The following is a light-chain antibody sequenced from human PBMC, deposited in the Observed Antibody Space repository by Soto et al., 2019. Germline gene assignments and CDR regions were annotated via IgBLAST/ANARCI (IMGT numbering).Light chain of an antibody. CDR2: GAS. CDR1: QSVTSNY. J-gene: IGKJ2*01. V-gene: IGKV3-20*01. Sequence: EIVLTQSPGTLSLSPGERATLSCRASQSVTSNYSAWYQHKPGQAPRLLIYGASSRAARIPDRFSGSGSGTDFTLIISRLEPEDFAVYYCQHYGSSPYTFGQGTKLEIK. CDR3: QHYGSSPYT.